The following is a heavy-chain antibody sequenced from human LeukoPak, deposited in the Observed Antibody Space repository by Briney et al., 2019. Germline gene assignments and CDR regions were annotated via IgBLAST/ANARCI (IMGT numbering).Heavy chain of an antibody. CDR1: GFTFSSYS. Sequence: GGSLRLSCAASGFTFSSYSMNWVRQAPGKGLEWVSSISSSSSYIYYADSVKGRFTFSRDNAKNSLYLQMNSLRAEDTAVYYCARQRGYSYGRFDFWGQGTLVTVSS. CDR3: ARQRGYSYGRFDF. CDR2: ISSSSSYI. J-gene: IGHJ4*02. D-gene: IGHD5-18*01. V-gene: IGHV3-21*01.